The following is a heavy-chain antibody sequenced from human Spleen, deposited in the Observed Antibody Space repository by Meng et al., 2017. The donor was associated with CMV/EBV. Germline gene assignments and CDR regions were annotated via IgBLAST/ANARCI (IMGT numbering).Heavy chain of an antibody. CDR2: ISGDNGDT. V-gene: IGHV1-18*01. J-gene: IGHJ3*02. D-gene: IGHD3-3*01. CDR1: GYTFTNYG. Sequence: ASVKVSCKTSGYTFTNYGVNWVRRAPGQGLECMGWISGDNGDTNYAQKFQGRVTLTTDTSTSTAYMELRSPRSDDTAVYYCARDLTYYDFWSGYPPIFDIWRQGTMVTVSS. CDR3: ARDLTYYDFWSGYPPIFDI.